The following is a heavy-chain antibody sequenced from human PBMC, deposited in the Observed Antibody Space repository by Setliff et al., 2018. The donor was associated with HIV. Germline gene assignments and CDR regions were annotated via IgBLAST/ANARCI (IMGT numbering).Heavy chain of an antibody. CDR1: SGSMTGHY. D-gene: IGHD2-2*01. J-gene: IGHJ4*01. CDR2: LHSLGSSRVSDTP. V-gene: IGHV4-4*08. CDR3: ARGLSSQTYWGTRPLGLDY. Sequence: SETLSLTCSVSSGSMTGHYWTRVRQPPGKGLGWIGYLHSLGSSRVSDTPNYSPSLKGRITISLDTSKRQFSLTMTSVTAAGTAVYYCARGLSSQTYWGTRPLGLDYWGQGSLVTVSS.